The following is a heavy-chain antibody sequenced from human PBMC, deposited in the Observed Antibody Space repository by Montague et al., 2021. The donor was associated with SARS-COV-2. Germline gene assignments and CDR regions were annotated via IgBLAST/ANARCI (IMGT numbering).Heavy chain of an antibody. D-gene: IGHD5-18*01. Sequence: SETLSLTCTVPGDSISSYYWSWIRQSPGKGLEWIGYIYYSGSTNYNPSLKSRVTISADTSKNQFSPKLRSVTAADTAVYYCARGQLWFDYWGQGTLVTVSS. CDR2: IYYSGST. CDR1: GDSISSYY. CDR3: ARGQLWFDY. V-gene: IGHV4-59*08. J-gene: IGHJ4*02.